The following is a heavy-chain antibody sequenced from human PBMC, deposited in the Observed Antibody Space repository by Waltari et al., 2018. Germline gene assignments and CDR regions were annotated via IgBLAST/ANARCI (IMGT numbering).Heavy chain of an antibody. V-gene: IGHV5-51*01. J-gene: IGHJ4*02. CDR2: IYAGDSDT. Sequence: EVQLVQSGAEVKKPGESLKLSCKGSGYNFISYCLAWVRQMPGKGLEWMGFIYAGDSDTRYSPSFQGQVTISADKSVSTAYLQWSSLKASDTAMYYCARRSDTYGFDYWGQGTLVTVSS. D-gene: IGHD4-17*01. CDR1: GYNFISYC. CDR3: ARRSDTYGFDY.